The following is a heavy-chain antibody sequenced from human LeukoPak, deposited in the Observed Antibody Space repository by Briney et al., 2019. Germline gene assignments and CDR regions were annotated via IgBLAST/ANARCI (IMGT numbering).Heavy chain of an antibody. D-gene: IGHD4-17*01. CDR1: GGSISSGSYY. CDR3: ARSAATVTTPYYFDY. J-gene: IGHJ4*02. Sequence: SETLSLTCSVSGGSISSGSYYWTWVRQPAGRGLEWIGRIYTSGSTNYNPSLKSRVTISIDTSKNHFSLKLTSVTAADTAVYYCARSAATVTTPYYFDYWGQGTLVTVSS. V-gene: IGHV4-61*02. CDR2: IYTSGST.